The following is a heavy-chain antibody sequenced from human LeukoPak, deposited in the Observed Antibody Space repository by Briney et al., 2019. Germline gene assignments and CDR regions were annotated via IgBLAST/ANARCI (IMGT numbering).Heavy chain of an antibody. Sequence: SETLSLTCAVYGGSLSGYYWSWIRQPPGKGLEWIGEINHNGSTNYNPSLKSRVTISVDTSKNQFSLKLSSVTAADTAVYYCARAGVVTMVRGVISYWGQGTLVTVSS. D-gene: IGHD3-10*01. V-gene: IGHV4-34*01. J-gene: IGHJ4*02. CDR2: INHNGST. CDR3: ARAGVVTMVRGVISY. CDR1: GGSLSGYY.